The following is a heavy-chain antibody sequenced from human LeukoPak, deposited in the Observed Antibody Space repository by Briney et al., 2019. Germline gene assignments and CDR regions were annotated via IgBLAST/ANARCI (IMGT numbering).Heavy chain of an antibody. D-gene: IGHD3-3*01. V-gene: IGHV1-8*01. CDR2: IKPNSGNT. J-gene: IGHJ5*02. Sequence: GASVTVSCKASGYTYTSYDINWVRQATGQGLEWMGWIKPNSGNTGYAQKFQGRVTMTRNTSISTAYMELSSLRSEDTAVYYCARGLKNYDFWSGYYFRWFDPWGQGTLVTVSS. CDR1: GYTYTSYD. CDR3: ARGLKNYDFWSGYYFRWFDP.